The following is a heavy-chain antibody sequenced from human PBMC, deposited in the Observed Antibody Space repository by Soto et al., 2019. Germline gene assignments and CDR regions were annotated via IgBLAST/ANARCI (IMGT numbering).Heavy chain of an antibody. CDR3: DKTADAVARTVYGN. V-gene: IGHV3-23*01. J-gene: IGHJ4*02. Sequence: GWSLRLSCAASGFTFSSYAMGWVRQAPGKGLEWVSAIGGGGGSTFYAYSVKGRFTISRDNSKNTLHLQMSSLSAEDTAVYYCDKTADAVARTVYGNWGQGTLVTVFS. CDR1: GFTFSSYA. CDR2: IGGGGGST. D-gene: IGHD6-19*01.